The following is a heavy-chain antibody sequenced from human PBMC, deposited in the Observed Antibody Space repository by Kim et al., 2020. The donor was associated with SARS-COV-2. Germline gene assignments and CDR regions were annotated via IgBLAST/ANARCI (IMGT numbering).Heavy chain of an antibody. J-gene: IGHJ6*02. Sequence: ASVKVSCKASGYTFTSYDINWVRQATGQGLEWMGWMNPNSGNTGYAQKFQGRVTMTRNTSISTAYMELSSLRSEDTAVYYCARERVPYMVRGVRVVLFEDYYYYYGMDVCGQGTTVTVSS. V-gene: IGHV1-8*01. D-gene: IGHD3-10*01. CDR1: GYTFTSYD. CDR3: ARERVPYMVRGVRVVLFEDYYYYYGMDV. CDR2: MNPNSGNT.